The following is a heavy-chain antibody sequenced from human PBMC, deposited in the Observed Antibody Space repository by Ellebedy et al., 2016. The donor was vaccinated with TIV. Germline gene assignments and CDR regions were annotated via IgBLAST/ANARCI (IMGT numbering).Heavy chain of an antibody. CDR1: GGSISSYY. D-gene: IGHD4-17*01. Sequence: SETLSLTXTVSGGSISSYYWSWIRQPAGKGLEWIGRIYTSGSTNYNPSLKSRVTMSVDTSKNQFSLKLSSVTAADTAVYYCARVAHDYGLGSFDYWGQGTLVTVSS. V-gene: IGHV4-4*07. CDR3: ARVAHDYGLGSFDY. CDR2: IYTSGST. J-gene: IGHJ4*02.